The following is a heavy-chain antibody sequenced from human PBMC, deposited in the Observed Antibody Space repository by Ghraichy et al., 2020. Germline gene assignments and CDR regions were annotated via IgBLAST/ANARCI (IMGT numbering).Heavy chain of an antibody. CDR1: GFTFSSSW. CDR3: ARDPRPLRFLELYYYMDV. CDR2: IKQDGSEK. V-gene: IGHV3-7*01. Sequence: GGSLRLSCAASGFTFSSSWMSWVRQAPGKGLEWVVNIKQDGSEKSYVDSVKGRFTISRDNAKSSLFLQMNSLRAEDTAVYYCARDPRPLRFLELYYYMDVWGKGTTVTVSS. J-gene: IGHJ6*03. D-gene: IGHD3-3*01.